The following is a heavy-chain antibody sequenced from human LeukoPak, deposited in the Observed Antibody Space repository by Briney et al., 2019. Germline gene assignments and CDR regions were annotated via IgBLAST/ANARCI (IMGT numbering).Heavy chain of an antibody. CDR2: INAGNGNT. Sequence: ASVKVSCKASGYVFTDFSIHWVRHAPGHKLEWMGWINAGNGNTKYSRKFQARLTISRDTSANTAYMELTNLRSEDTAVYFCAKSQGQYLSLKNWFEPWGQGTLVTVSS. CDR1: GYVFTDFS. D-gene: IGHD2-2*01. V-gene: IGHV1-3*01. J-gene: IGHJ5*02. CDR3: AKSQGQYLSLKNWFEP.